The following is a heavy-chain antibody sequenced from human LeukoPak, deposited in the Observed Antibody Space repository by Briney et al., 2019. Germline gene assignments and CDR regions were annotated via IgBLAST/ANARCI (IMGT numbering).Heavy chain of an antibody. J-gene: IGHJ5*02. D-gene: IGHD2-15*01. CDR1: GFTFSSYG. CDR3: ARETGHCSGGSCYFRWFDP. V-gene: IGHV3-48*01. CDR2: ISTSSSSI. Sequence: GGSLRLSCAASGFTFSSYGMSWVRQAPGKGLEWVSYISTSSSSIYYADSVKGRLTISRDNAKNSLYLQMNSLRAEDTAVYYCARETGHCSGGSCYFRWFDPWGQGTLVTVSS.